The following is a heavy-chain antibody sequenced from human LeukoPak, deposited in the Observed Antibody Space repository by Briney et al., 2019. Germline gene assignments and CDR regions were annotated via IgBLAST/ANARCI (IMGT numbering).Heavy chain of an antibody. Sequence: GGSLRLSCAASGFTFSSYGMHWVRQAPGKGLEWVAVISHDGSNKYYADSVKGRFTISRDNSKNTLYLRMNSLRAEDTAVYYCANGGYYYDSSGYRIFGLGYFQHWGQGTLVTVSS. CDR3: ANGGYYYDSSGYRIFGLGYFQH. V-gene: IGHV3-30*18. D-gene: IGHD3-22*01. J-gene: IGHJ1*01. CDR2: ISHDGSNK. CDR1: GFTFSSYG.